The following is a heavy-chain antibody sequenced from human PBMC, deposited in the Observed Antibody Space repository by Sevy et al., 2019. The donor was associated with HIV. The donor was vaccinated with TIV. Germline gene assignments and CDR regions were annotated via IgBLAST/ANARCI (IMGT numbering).Heavy chain of an antibody. D-gene: IGHD3-22*01. CDR3: ARSMIVVPATFDY. CDR1: GGSISSGGYY. J-gene: IGHJ4*02. V-gene: IGHV4-31*03. CDR2: IYYSGST. Sequence: SESLSLTCTVSGGSISSGGYYWSWIRQHPGNGLEWIGYIYYSGSTYYNPSLKSRVTISVDTSKNQFSLNLSSVTAADTAVYYCARSMIVVPATFDYWGQGTLVAVSS.